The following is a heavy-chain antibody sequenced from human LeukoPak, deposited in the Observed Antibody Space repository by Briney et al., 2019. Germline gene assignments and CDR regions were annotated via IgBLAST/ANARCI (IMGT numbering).Heavy chain of an antibody. D-gene: IGHD3-9*01. CDR1: GYTLTELS. J-gene: IGHJ6*02. CDR2: FDPEDGET. V-gene: IGHV1-24*01. Sequence: ASVKVSCKVSGYTLTELSMHWVRQAPGKGLEWMGGFDPEDGETIYAQKFQGRVTMTVDTSTDTAYMELSSLRSEDTAVYYCATVSSVLRYSRNPVWGQGTTVTVSS. CDR3: ATVSSVLRYSRNPV.